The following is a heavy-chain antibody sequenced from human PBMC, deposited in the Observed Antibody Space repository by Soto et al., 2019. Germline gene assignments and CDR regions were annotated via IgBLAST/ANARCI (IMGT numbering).Heavy chain of an antibody. CDR1: GGTFSSYA. CDR2: LIPIFGTA. D-gene: IGHD3-10*01. V-gene: IGHV1-69*12. J-gene: IGHJ2*01. CDR3: ARAPPGTMVRVEYWYFDL. Sequence: QVQLVQSGAEVKKPGSSVKVSCKASGGTFSSYAISWVPQAPGQGLEWLGGLIPIFGTANYAQKFQGRVTITADESTSTAYMELSSLRSEDTAVYYCARAPPGTMVRVEYWYFDLRGRGTLVTVSS.